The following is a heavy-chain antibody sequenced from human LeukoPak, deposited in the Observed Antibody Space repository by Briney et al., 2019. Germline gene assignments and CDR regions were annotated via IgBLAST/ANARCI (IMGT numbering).Heavy chain of an antibody. CDR2: TNPDGSIK. CDR3: VSGFLQWLY. J-gene: IGHJ4*02. Sequence: TGGSLRLSCAASGFIFGGYWMSWVRQAPGRGLEWVANTNPDGSIKYYVDSVNGRFTISRDNAKTSLYLQMNSLRAEDTAVYYCVSGFLQWLYWGQGTLVTVSS. D-gene: IGHD3-3*01. CDR1: GFIFGGYW. V-gene: IGHV3-7*01.